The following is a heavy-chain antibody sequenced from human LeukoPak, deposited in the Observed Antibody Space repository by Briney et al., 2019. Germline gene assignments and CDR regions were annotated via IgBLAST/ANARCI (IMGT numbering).Heavy chain of an antibody. J-gene: IGHJ4*02. V-gene: IGHV4-59*01. Sequence: SETLSLTCTVSGGSISSYYWSWIRQPPGKGLEWIGYIYYSGSTNYNPSLKSRVTISVGTSKNQFSLKLSSVTAADTAVYYCARVAAAGFFRKFDSWGQGTLVTVSS. CDR2: IYYSGST. D-gene: IGHD6-13*01. CDR1: GGSISSYY. CDR3: ARVAAAGFFRKFDS.